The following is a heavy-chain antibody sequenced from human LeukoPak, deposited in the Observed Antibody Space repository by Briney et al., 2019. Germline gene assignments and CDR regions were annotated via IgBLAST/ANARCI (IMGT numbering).Heavy chain of an antibody. CDR3: ARHHAHYFYYMAV. Sequence: SETLSLTCTVSGDSISSSSCYWGWIRQPPGKGLEWIGSIYYSGTTYYTPSLKSRVSISVDTSKNQFSLRLNSPTATDTAVYYCARHHAHYFYYMAVWGKGTTVIVSS. J-gene: IGHJ6*03. CDR2: IYYSGTT. V-gene: IGHV4-39*01. CDR1: GDSISSSSCY.